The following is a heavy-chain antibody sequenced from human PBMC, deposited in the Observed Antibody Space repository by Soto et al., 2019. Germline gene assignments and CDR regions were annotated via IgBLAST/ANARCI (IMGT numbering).Heavy chain of an antibody. Sequence: SATLSLTCTVSGGSISSYYWRWIRQPPGKGLEWIGYIYYSGSTNYNPSLKSRVTISVDTSKNQFSLKLSSVTAADTAVYYCARRAPYYGDYFPYDDRGQGTLVPVAS. CDR3: ARRAPYYGDYFPYDD. J-gene: IGHJ1*01. D-gene: IGHD4-17*01. CDR2: IYYSGST. V-gene: IGHV4-59*08. CDR1: GGSISSYY.